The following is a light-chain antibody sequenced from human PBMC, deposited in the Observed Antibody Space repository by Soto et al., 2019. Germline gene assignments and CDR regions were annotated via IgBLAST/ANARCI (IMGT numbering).Light chain of an antibody. CDR3: QPYNNN. V-gene: IGKV1-5*01. Sequence: DIQMNQSPSTLSASVGDRVTITCRASHSITNWLAWYQQKPGKAPKVLIYDVSTLGSGVPSRFSGSGSGTEFTLTISSLQPDDFATYSCQPYNNNFGQGTKVDIK. CDR2: DVS. CDR1: HSITNW. J-gene: IGKJ2*01.